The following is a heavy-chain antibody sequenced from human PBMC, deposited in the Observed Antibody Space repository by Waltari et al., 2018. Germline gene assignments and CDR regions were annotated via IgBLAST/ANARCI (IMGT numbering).Heavy chain of an antibody. Sequence: QVQLVQSVAQVQTPASSVHVYCKASVATFSIYPLSCALQAPGQGLEWMGGIMRIFGTANYAQKFKGRVTITADESTSTAYMELSSLRSEDTAVYYCARGGYSSSWFPPRGMDVWGQGTTVTVSS. CDR1: VATFSIYP. CDR2: IMRIFGTA. J-gene: IGHJ6*02. V-gene: IGHV1-69*01. D-gene: IGHD6-13*01. CDR3: ARGGYSSSWFPPRGMDV.